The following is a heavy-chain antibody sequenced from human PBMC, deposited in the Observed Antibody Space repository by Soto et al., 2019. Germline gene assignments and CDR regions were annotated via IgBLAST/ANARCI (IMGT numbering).Heavy chain of an antibody. CDR2: IYYSGRT. J-gene: IGHJ4*02. CDR1: GGSISSSSYY. D-gene: IGHD6-6*01. CDR3: ARDRSNSPDFFDY. V-gene: IGHV4-39*07. Sequence: SETLSLTCTVSGGSISSSSYYWGWIRQPPGKGLEWIGSIYYSGRTSYTPSLESRLTISIDTSKNQFSLHLHSVSAADTAVYYCARDRSNSPDFFDYWGQGILVTVSS.